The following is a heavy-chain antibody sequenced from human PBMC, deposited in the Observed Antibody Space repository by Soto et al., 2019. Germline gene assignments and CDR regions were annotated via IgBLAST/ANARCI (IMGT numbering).Heavy chain of an antibody. Sequence: QVQLQESGPGLVKPSETLSLTCTVSGGSIRNYYWSWIRQPPGKGLEWIGSVYESGVTNYNPSLESPFTISIDTSKSQFSLKLTSVTAADTAVYYCARDRFFDYWGQGTLVTVSS. V-gene: IGHV4-59*01. CDR1: GGSIRNYY. J-gene: IGHJ4*02. CDR3: ARDRFFDY. D-gene: IGHD3-16*01. CDR2: VYESGVT.